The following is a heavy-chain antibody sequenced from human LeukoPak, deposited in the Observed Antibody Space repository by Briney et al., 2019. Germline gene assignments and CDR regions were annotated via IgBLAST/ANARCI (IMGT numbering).Heavy chain of an antibody. Sequence: SETLSLTCAVSGYSISSDFYWGWVRQPPGKGLEWVGSIYHDETTYYNPSLKSRVTISLDTSRKQFSLNLASVTAADTAIYYCANADTEDCFDSWGQGTLVTVSS. V-gene: IGHV4-38-2*01. J-gene: IGHJ4*02. CDR1: GYSISSDFY. D-gene: IGHD3-16*01. CDR3: ANADTEDCFDS. CDR2: IYHDETT.